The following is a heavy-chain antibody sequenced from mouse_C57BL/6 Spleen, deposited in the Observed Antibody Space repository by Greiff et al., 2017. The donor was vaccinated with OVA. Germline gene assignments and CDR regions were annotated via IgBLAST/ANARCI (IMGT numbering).Heavy chain of an antibody. J-gene: IGHJ2*01. CDR1: GFTFSDYG. CDR2: ISSGSSTI. Sequence: DVHLVESGGGLVKPGGSLKLSCAASGFTFSDYGMHWVRQAPEKGLEWVAYISSGSSTIYYADTVKGRFTISRDNAKNTLFLQMTSLRSEDTAMYYCARGPYYGSSYFYFDYWGQGTTLTVSS. V-gene: IGHV5-17*01. D-gene: IGHD1-1*01. CDR3: ARGPYYGSSYFYFDY.